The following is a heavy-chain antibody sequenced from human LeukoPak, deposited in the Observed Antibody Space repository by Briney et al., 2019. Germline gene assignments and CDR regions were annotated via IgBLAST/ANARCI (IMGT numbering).Heavy chain of an antibody. CDR3: ARLDYTPYDMDV. CDR2: ISSSGSTI. Sequence: GGSLRLSCAASGFTFSDYYMSWIRQAPGKGLEWVSYISSSGSTIYYAGSVKGRFTISRDNAKNSLYLQMNSLRAEDTAVYYCARLDYTPYDMDVWGQGTTVTVSS. V-gene: IGHV3-11*01. D-gene: IGHD4-4*01. CDR1: GFTFSDYY. J-gene: IGHJ6*02.